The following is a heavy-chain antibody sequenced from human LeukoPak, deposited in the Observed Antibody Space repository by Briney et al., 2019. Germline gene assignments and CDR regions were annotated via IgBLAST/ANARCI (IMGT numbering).Heavy chain of an antibody. J-gene: IGHJ5*02. V-gene: IGHV1-69*13. CDR1: GYTFTGYY. CDR3: ARTEGEGLDYYNWFDP. CDR2: IIPIFGTA. Sequence: ASVKVSCKASGYTFTGYYMHWVRQAPGQGLEWMGGIIPIFGTANYAQKFQGRVTITADESTSTAYMELSSLRSEDTAVYYCARTEGEGLDYYNWFDPWGQGTLVTVSS. D-gene: IGHD3-10*01.